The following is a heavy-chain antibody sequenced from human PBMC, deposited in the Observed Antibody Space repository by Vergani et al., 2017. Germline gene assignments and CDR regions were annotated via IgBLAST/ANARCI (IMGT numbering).Heavy chain of an antibody. CDR2: IKQDGSEK. V-gene: IGHV3-7*03. CDR3: ARASPRGSGSYSS. Sequence: EVQLVESGGGLVQPGGSLRLSCAASGFTFSSYWMSWVRQAPGKGLEWVANIKQDGSEKYYVDSVKGRFTISRDNAKNSLYLQMNSLRAEDTAVYYWARASPRGSGSYSSWGQGTLVTVSS. D-gene: IGHD3-10*01. J-gene: IGHJ5*02. CDR1: GFTFSSYW.